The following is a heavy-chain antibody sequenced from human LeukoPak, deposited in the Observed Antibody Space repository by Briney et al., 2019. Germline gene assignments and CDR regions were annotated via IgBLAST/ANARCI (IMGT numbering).Heavy chain of an antibody. CDR3: ARVIIVGGRSVFDN. V-gene: IGHV3-7*04. J-gene: IGHJ4*02. CDR1: GFTFSNYW. D-gene: IGHD3-10*01. CDR2: INQDGSEK. Sequence: GGSLRLSCAASGFTFSNYWMSWVRQAPGKGLEWVANINQDGSEKYYVDSVKGRFTISRDNAKNSLSLQMDSLGAGDTAVYYCARVIIVGGRSVFDNWGQGTLVTVSS.